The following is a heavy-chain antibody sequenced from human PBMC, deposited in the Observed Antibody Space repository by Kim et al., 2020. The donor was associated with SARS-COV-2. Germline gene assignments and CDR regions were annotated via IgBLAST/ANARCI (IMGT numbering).Heavy chain of an antibody. D-gene: IGHD1-26*01. V-gene: IGHV1-69*04. CDR1: GGTFSSYA. Sequence: SVKVSCKASGGTFSSYAISWVRQAPGQGLEWMGRIIPIFGIANYAQKFQGRVTITADKSTSTAYMELSSLRSEDTAVYYCARGGTSGSYFWGMSAFDIWGQGTMVTVSS. J-gene: IGHJ3*02. CDR2: IIPIFGIA. CDR3: ARGGTSGSYFWGMSAFDI.